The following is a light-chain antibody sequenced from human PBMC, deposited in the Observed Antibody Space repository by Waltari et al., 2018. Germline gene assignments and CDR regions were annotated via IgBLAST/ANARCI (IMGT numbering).Light chain of an antibody. CDR3: QQYYITPLS. CDR1: QSVLSNSDNRNY. CDR2: WAS. V-gene: IGKV4-1*01. J-gene: IGKJ4*01. Sequence: DIVMTQSPDSLAVSLGERATINCKSSQSVLSNSDNRNYLAWYQQKPGQPPNLLIYWASTRESGVPDRFSGSGSGTDFTLTISSLQAEDVAVYYCQQYYITPLSFGGGTKVEIK.